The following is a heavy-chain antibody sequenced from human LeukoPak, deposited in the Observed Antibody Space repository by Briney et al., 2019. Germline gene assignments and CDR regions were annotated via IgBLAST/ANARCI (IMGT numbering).Heavy chain of an antibody. V-gene: IGHV4-61*01. J-gene: IGHJ4*02. CDR2: IAYSGSA. CDR3: ARAPSMILPYYFDY. D-gene: IGHD3-22*01. Sequence: SETLSLTCTVSGYSISSGYYWGWIRQPPGKGLEWIGFIAYSGSANYNASLKSRVSISVDMSKIQLSLNLTSVTAADTAVYYCARAPSMILPYYFDYWSQGTLVTVSS. CDR1: GYSISSGYY.